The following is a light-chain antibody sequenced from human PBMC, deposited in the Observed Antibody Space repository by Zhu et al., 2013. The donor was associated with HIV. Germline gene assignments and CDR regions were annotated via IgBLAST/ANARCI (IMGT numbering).Light chain of an antibody. Sequence: QSVLTQPPSVSAAPGQKVTISCSGSSSNIEDNYVCWYQHVPGTAPKFLIYDNNKRFSGIPDRFSGSKSGTSATLAISGLQNDDEAEYFCNSHITGTTLLVFGGGTTVTVL. J-gene: IGLJ2*01. V-gene: IGLV1-51*01. CDR3: NSHITGTTLLV. CDR2: DNN. CDR1: SSNIEDNY.